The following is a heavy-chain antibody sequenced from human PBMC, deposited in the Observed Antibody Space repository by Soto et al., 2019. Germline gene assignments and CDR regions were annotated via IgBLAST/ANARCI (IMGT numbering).Heavy chain of an antibody. CDR2: IIPIFGTA. CDR1: GGTFSSYA. J-gene: IGHJ5*02. CDR3: ARVVRRNSSGWYDWFDP. Sequence: GASVKVSCKASGGTFSSYAISWVRQAPGQGLEWMGGIIPIFGTANYAQKFQGRVTITADESTSTAYMELSSLRSEDTAVYYCARVVRRNSSGWYDWFDPWGQGTLVTVSS. D-gene: IGHD6-19*01. V-gene: IGHV1-69*13.